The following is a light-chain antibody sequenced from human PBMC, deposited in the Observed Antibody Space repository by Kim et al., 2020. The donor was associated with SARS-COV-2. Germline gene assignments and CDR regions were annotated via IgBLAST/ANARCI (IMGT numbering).Light chain of an antibody. V-gene: IGLV1-47*01. CDR2: RSN. J-gene: IGLJ3*02. CDR1: SSNSGGNY. CDR3: ATWDDRLIGWV. Sequence: GQSFTISGSGSSSNSGGNYVYWYQHLPGTAPKLLLYRSNQRPSGVPDRFSGSKSGTSASLAISGLRSEDEAEYYCATWDDRLIGWVFGGGTQLTVL.